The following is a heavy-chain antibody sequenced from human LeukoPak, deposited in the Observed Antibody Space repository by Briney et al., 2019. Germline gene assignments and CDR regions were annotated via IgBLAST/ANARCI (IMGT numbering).Heavy chain of an antibody. V-gene: IGHV4-4*07. D-gene: IGHD6-19*01. Sequence: SETLSLTCTVSGGSISTYYWNWIRQPAGKGLEWIGRIYTSGRTNYNPSLKSQVSMSVDTSKNQFSLKLSSVTAADTAVYYCASGKVVAGTPGQNSWDSWGQGTLVTVSS. CDR3: ASGKVVAGTPGQNSWDS. CDR1: GGSISTYY. J-gene: IGHJ4*02. CDR2: IYTSGRT.